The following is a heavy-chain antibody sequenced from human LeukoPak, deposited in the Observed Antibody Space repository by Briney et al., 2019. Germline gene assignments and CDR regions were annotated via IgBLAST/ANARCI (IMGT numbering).Heavy chain of an antibody. CDR3: ARAFVVVTAPFDY. D-gene: IGHD2-21*02. V-gene: IGHV1-69*04. CDR2: IIPIFGIA. Sequence: GASVKVSCKASGGTFSSYAISWVRQAPGQGREWMGRIIPIFGIANYAQKFQGRVTITADKSTSTAYMELSSLRSEDTAVYYCARAFVVVTAPFDYWGQGTLVTVSS. J-gene: IGHJ4*02. CDR1: GGTFSSYA.